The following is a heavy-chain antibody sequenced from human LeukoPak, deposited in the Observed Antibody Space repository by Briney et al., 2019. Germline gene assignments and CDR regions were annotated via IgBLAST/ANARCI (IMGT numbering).Heavy chain of an antibody. CDR3: ARDKMNYCGGGSCYSPY. CDR2: ISSSSSNI. V-gene: IGHV3-21*01. J-gene: IGHJ4*02. D-gene: IGHD2-15*01. Sequence: GGSLRLSCAASGFTFSSYSMNWVRRAPGKGLGWVSSISSSSSNIYYTDTVWGAFTISRDNAKNSLCMQMNSMRAEDTAVYYIARDKMNYCGGGSCYSPYWGQGTLVTVSS. CDR1: GFTFSSYS.